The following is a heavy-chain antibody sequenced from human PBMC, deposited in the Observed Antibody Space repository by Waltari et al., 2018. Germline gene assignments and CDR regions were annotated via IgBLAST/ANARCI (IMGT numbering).Heavy chain of an antibody. V-gene: IGHV4-30-4*08. Sequence: QVQLQESGPGLVKPSQTLSLTCTVSGGSISSGDYYWSWSRKPPGKGLEWIGYIYYSGSTYYNPSLKSRVTISVDTSKNQFSLKLSSVTAADTAVYYCARDRGYNWNYLGSEGAFDIWGQGTMVTVSS. CDR2: IYYSGST. D-gene: IGHD1-7*01. CDR1: GGSISSGDYY. J-gene: IGHJ3*02. CDR3: ARDRGYNWNYLGSEGAFDI.